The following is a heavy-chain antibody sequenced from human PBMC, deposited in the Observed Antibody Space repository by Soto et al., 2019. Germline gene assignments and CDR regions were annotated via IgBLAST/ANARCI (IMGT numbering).Heavy chain of an antibody. D-gene: IGHD5-12*01. CDR2: ISSRDNTI. Sequence: XXSLILSFTASGFTFSSHPMTWVRQAPGKGLDWVSSISSRDNTIYYADSVQGRFTISRDNAKNSLYLQMNSLRAEDTAVYYCARTYGGYPPLYYGMDVWGQGTTVTVSS. J-gene: IGHJ6*02. CDR1: GFTFSSHP. V-gene: IGHV3-48*03. CDR3: ARTYGGYPPLYYGMDV.